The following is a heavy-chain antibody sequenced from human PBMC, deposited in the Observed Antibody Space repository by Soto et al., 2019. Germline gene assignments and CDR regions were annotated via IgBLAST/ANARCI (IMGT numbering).Heavy chain of an antibody. Sequence: GGSLRLSCAASESTFSRQAMTWVRQAPGKGLKWVSSLIGSGGREHYTDSVKGRFTISRDTSKNTLFLQMSSLRAEDTAIYYCAGGLEVGNNYYYYYMDVWGKGRAVTVSS. CDR3: AGGLEVGNNYYYYYMDV. V-gene: IGHV3-23*01. D-gene: IGHD1-26*01. CDR2: LIGSGGRE. CDR1: ESTFSRQA. J-gene: IGHJ6*03.